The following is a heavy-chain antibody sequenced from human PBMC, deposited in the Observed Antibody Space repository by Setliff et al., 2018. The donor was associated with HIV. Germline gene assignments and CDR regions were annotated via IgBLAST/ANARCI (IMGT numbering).Heavy chain of an antibody. CDR3: AKGGVGYSTGWYSLAFDI. CDR2: IRYDGSNK. J-gene: IGHJ3*02. Sequence: PGGSLRLSCAASGFSFSSYGMHWVRQAPGKGLEWVAFIRYDGSNKYHADSVKGRFTISRDNSKNTLYLQMNNLRAEDTAVYYCAKGGVGYSTGWYSLAFDIWGQGTMVTVSS. D-gene: IGHD6-19*01. CDR1: GFSFSSYG. V-gene: IGHV3-30*02.